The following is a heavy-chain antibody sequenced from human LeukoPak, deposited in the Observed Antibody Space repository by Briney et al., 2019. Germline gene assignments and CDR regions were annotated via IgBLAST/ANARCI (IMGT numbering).Heavy chain of an antibody. CDR2: ISAYNGNT. CDR1: GYTFTTYG. Sequence: ASVKVSCRASGYTFTTYGISWVRQAPGQGLEWMGWISAYNGNTNYAQKLQGRVTMTTDTSTSTAYMELRSLRSDDTAVYYCARQCGSLCPFDYWGQGTLVTVSS. D-gene: IGHD1-26*01. V-gene: IGHV1-18*01. CDR3: ARQCGSLCPFDY. J-gene: IGHJ4*02.